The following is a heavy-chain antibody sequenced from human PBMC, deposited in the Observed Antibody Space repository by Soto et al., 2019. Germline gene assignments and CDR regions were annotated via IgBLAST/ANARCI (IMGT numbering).Heavy chain of an antibody. Sequence: SVKVSCKASGGAFSNYVVNWVRQAPGQGLEWMGRIIPISGAANYAQKFQGRVTITADKSTSTSYMELSSLRSEDTAVYYCARDMTRTVVPYFDFWGQGTLVTVSS. D-gene: IGHD1-7*01. CDR3: ARDMTRTVVPYFDF. V-gene: IGHV1-69*06. CDR2: IIPISGAA. J-gene: IGHJ4*02. CDR1: GGAFSNYV.